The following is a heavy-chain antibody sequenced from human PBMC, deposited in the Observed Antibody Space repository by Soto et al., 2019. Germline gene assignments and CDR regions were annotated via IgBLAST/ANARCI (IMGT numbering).Heavy chain of an antibody. J-gene: IGHJ4*02. CDR1: GFTFSNYG. D-gene: IGHD1-26*01. CDR2: ISYDGSDT. Sequence: QVQLVESGGGVVQPGRSLRLSCAASGFTFSNYGMHWVRQAPGKGLEWVALISYDGSDTYYEDTVKGRFTISRDNSENTLYLQMNSLRAEDTALYYGAKVPYSGTYHDYHVDLWGQGTLVTVSS. CDR3: AKVPYSGTYHDYHVDL. V-gene: IGHV3-30*18.